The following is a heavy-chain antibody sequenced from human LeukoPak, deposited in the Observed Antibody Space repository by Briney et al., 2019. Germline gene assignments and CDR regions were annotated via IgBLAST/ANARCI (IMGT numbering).Heavy chain of an antibody. CDR2: ISPDGSTK. J-gene: IGHJ4*02. V-gene: IGHV3-7*03. D-gene: IGHD6-13*01. CDR1: GFTFSRSW. CDR3: ATGASGSWDF. Sequence: PGGSLRLSCAASGFTFSRSWMSWVRQPPGKGLEWVANISPDGSTKYHMDSVKGRFTISRDNAKDSLYQEMSRLRDDDTAMYYCATGASGSWDFGGQGTLVTVSS.